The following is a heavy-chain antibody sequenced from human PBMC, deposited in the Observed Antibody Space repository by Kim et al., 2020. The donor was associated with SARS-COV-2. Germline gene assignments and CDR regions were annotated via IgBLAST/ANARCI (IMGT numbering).Heavy chain of an antibody. V-gene: IGHV3-7*01. CDR1: GFIFSSYY. Sequence: GGSLRLSCATSGFIFSSYYFSWVRQAPGKGLEWVANINQDGSERYYVGSVKGRFTISRDNAENSLYLQMHSVRAEDTAVYYCARGNYDILTGYYQYFFDHWGQGTLVTVSS. D-gene: IGHD3-9*01. CDR3: ARGNYDILTGYYQYFFDH. CDR2: INQDGSER. J-gene: IGHJ4*02.